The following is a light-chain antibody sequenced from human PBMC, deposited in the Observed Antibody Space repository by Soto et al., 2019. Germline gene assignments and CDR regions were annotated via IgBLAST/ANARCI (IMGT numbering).Light chain of an antibody. J-gene: IGKJ2*01. V-gene: IGKV3-20*01. Sequence: EIVLTQSPGTLSLSPGERATLSCRASQSVSSSYLAWYQQKPGQAPRLLIYGTSSRATGIPDRFSGSGSGPDSTLTFSRLEPEDFAMYYCQHYGSSPYTFGQGPKLEIK. CDR2: GTS. CDR1: QSVSSSY. CDR3: QHYGSSPYT.